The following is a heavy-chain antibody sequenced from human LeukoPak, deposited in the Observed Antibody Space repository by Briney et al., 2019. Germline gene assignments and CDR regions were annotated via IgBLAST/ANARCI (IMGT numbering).Heavy chain of an antibody. Sequence: GGSLRLSCAASGFTFSTYSINWVRQAPGKGLEWVSGITSSSTIYYADSVKGRFTISRDNAKNSLYLQMNSLRAEDTAVYYCARPRDDYNLVAFDIWGQGTMVSVSS. CDR1: GFTFSTYS. CDR3: ARPRDDYNLVAFDI. CDR2: ITSSSTI. D-gene: IGHD5-24*01. V-gene: IGHV3-69-1*01. J-gene: IGHJ3*02.